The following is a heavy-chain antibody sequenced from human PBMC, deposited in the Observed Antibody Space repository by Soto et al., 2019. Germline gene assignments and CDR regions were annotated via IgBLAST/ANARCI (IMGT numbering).Heavy chain of an antibody. Sequence: GESLKISCKGSGYRFTSYWISWVRQMPGKGLEWMGRIDPSDSYTNYSPSFQGHVTISADKSISTAYLQWSSLKASDTAMYYCARGTTVTHYYYCRESSGQGTTVSVSS. CDR2: IDPSDSYT. CDR1: GYRFTSYW. D-gene: IGHD4-17*01. V-gene: IGHV5-10-1*01. J-gene: IGHJ6*02. CDR3: ARGTTVTHYYYCRES.